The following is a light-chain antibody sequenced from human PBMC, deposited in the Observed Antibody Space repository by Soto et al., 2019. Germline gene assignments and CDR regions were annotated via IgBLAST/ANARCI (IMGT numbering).Light chain of an antibody. J-gene: IGKJ4*01. V-gene: IGKV2D-29*01. CDR1: QSLLHGDGKTY. CDR2: EVY. Sequence: DIVLTQTPLSLSVTPGQPASISCRSSQSLLHGDGKTYLYWFVQKPGQPPQLLIYEVYKQISGVTDRFSGSGSGTDFTLKITRVEAEDVGTYYCMQSTQLPLTFGGGTKVEIK. CDR3: MQSTQLPLT.